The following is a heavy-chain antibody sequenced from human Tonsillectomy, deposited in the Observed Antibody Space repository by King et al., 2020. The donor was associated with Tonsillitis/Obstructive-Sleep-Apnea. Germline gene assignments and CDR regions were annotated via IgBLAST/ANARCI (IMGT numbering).Heavy chain of an antibody. V-gene: IGHV1-18*01. CDR2: INSYNGTT. CDR1: HYTFTSYD. CDR3: ARAVPVFYYMDV. Sequence: VQLVESGAEVKKPGASVKVSCKASHYTFTSYDISWVRQAPGQGLEWMAWINSYNGTTKNAQKVQGRVTMTTDTSTSTAYMEMRSLRSDDTAVYYCARAVPVFYYMDVWGKGTTVTVSS. J-gene: IGHJ6*03. D-gene: IGHD2-2*01.